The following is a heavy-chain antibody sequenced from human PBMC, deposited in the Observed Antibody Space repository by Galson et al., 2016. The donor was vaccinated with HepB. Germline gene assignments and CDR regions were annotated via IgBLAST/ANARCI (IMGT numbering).Heavy chain of an antibody. CDR1: KLTMSKYW. D-gene: IGHD2-21*01. V-gene: IGHV3-7*01. Sequence: SLRLSCAAWKLTMSKYWMSWVRQAPGEGVEWVANIKQDESETYYVDSVKGRFVISRDNDKNSVYLEMNNVRAEDTAVYYCARVCRDCGDSGYRPFDSWGQGTLVTVAA. CDR3: ARVCRDCGDSGYRPFDS. J-gene: IGHJ4*02. CDR2: IKQDESET.